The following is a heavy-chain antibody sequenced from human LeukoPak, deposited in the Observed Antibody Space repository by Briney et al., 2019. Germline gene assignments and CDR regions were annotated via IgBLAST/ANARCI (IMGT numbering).Heavy chain of an antibody. CDR3: ARSKRYCTNGICYTNGGFDH. CDR2: ISSNGGST. CDR1: GFXFSSYV. Sequence: GGSLRLSCAASGFXFSSYVMHWVRQAPGKGLEYVSAISSNGGSTYYPNSVKGRFTISRDNSKNTLYLQMGSLRAEDMAIYYCARSKRYCTNGICYTNGGFDHWGQGTLVTVSS. V-gene: IGHV3-64*01. J-gene: IGHJ4*02. D-gene: IGHD2-8*01.